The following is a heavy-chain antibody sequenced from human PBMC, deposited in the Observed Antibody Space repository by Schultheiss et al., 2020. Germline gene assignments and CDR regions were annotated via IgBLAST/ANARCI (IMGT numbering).Heavy chain of an antibody. V-gene: IGHV5-51*01. CDR2: IYPGDSDT. Sequence: GGSLRLSCKGSGYSFTSYWIGWVRQMPGKGLEWMGIIYPGDSDTRYSPSFQGQVTMSADKSISTAYLQWSSLKASDTAMYYCARGPRIMENYYYGLDVWGQGTTVTVSS. D-gene: IGHD3-3*01. CDR1: GYSFTSYW. CDR3: ARGPRIMENYYYGLDV. J-gene: IGHJ6*02.